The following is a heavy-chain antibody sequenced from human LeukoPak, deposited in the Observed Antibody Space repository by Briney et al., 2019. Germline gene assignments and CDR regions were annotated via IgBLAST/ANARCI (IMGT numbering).Heavy chain of an antibody. V-gene: IGHV3-30*03. CDR3: ARDLGPAPGISVGGSGFAF. D-gene: IGHD6-19*01. J-gene: IGHJ4*02. CDR2: ISYDGSNK. Sequence: PGRSLRLSCAASGFTFSSYGMHWVRQAPGKGLEWVAVISYDGSNKYYADSVKGRFTISRDNSKNTLYLQMNSLRAEDTAVYYCARDLGPAPGISVGGSGFAFWGQGTLVTVSS. CDR1: GFTFSSYG.